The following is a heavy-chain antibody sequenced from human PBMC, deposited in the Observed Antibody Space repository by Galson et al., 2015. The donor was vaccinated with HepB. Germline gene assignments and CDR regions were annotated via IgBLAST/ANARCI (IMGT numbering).Heavy chain of an antibody. CDR1: GFSFSNYI. Sequence: SLRLSCAASGFSFSNYIMNWVRQAPGKGLEWVSSISISSINIYYSDSVRGRFTISRDNAKNSLFLQMNSLRAEDTAVYYCARDLAGGHFSFDSWGQGTLVTVSS. D-gene: IGHD6-19*01. V-gene: IGHV3-21*01. CDR3: ARDLAGGHFSFDS. CDR2: ISISSINI. J-gene: IGHJ4*02.